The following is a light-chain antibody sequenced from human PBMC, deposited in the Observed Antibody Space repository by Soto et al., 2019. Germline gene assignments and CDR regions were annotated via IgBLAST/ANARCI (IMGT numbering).Light chain of an antibody. CDR1: SSDIGGYNY. CDR2: HVS. CDR3: SSYTSSTIPYV. Sequence: QSVLTQPASVSGSPGQSIIISCTGTSSDIGGYNYVSWYQHHPGKAPKLMIYHVSDRPSGVSDRFSGSKSGNTASLTISGLRAEDEADYYCSSYTSSTIPYVLGTGTKVTVL. V-gene: IGLV2-14*03. J-gene: IGLJ1*01.